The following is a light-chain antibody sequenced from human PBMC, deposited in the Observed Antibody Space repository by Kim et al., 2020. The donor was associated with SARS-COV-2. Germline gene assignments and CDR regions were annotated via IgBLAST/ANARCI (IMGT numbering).Light chain of an antibody. CDR2: GAS. CDR1: RSLSDD. J-gene: IGKJ4*01. V-gene: IGKV3-15*01. CDR3: QQYNNWPLT. Sequence: TAIRSYCATRSLSDDLPLSLPHPTLAPRLLIYGASTRATGIPARFSGSGSGTEFTLTISSLQSEDFAVYYCQQYNNWPLTFGGGTKVDIK.